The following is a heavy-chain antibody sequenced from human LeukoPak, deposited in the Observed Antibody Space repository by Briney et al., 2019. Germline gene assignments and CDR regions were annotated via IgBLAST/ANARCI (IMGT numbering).Heavy chain of an antibody. Sequence: GESLQISCKGSGYSFTTFWIGWVRQMPGKGLEWMGIIYPDDSDTRYSPSFQGQVTISADKSISTAYLQWSSLKASDTAMYFCARRGKKSGSFGLVSTGYFDYWGQGTLVTVSS. D-gene: IGHD1-26*01. CDR2: IYPDDSDT. J-gene: IGHJ4*02. V-gene: IGHV5-51*01. CDR3: ARRGKKSGSFGLVSTGYFDY. CDR1: GYSFTTFW.